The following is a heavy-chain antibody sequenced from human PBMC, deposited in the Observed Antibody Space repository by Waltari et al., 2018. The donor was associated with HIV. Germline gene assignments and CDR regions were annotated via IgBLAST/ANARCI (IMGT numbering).Heavy chain of an antibody. Sequence: QVQLVQSGAEVKKPGSSVKVSCKASGGTFISYSISWVRQAPGQGLEWMGGIIPIFGTENYAKKFQGRVTITADKSTSTAYMELSSLRSEDTAVYYCARVQSDCSSTSCYTPFDYWGQGTLVTVSS. CDR2: IIPIFGTE. CDR1: GGTFISYS. D-gene: IGHD2-2*02. V-gene: IGHV1-69*06. CDR3: ARVQSDCSSTSCYTPFDY. J-gene: IGHJ4*02.